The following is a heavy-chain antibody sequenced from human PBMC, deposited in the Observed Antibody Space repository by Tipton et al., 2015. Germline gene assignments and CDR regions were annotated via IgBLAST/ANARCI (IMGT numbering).Heavy chain of an antibody. CDR1: GAFINSYY. CDR2: IHYSGSI. Sequence: GLVKPSETLSLTCTVSGAFINSYYWSWIRQPPGKGLEWVGYIHYSGSINYNPSLKSRVTISIDTSRTQFSLKLSSVTAADTAFYFCARLDLRDGSNWIAGGLWGRGTLVTVSS. V-gene: IGHV4-59*01. CDR3: ARLDLRDGSNWIAGGL. J-gene: IGHJ2*01. D-gene: IGHD5-24*01.